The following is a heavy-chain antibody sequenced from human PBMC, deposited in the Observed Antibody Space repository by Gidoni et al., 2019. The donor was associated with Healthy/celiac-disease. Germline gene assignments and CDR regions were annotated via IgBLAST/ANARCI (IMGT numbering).Heavy chain of an antibody. J-gene: IGHJ4*02. D-gene: IGHD2-15*01. CDR1: GFTFDDYA. Sequence: EVQLVESGGGLVQPGRSLRLSCAASGFTFDDYAMHWVRQAPGKGLEWVSGISWNSGSIGYADSVKGRFTISRDNAKNSLYLQMNSLRAEDTALYYCAKDLMVVAATLDYWGQGTLVTVSS. V-gene: IGHV3-9*01. CDR2: ISWNSGSI. CDR3: AKDLMVVAATLDY.